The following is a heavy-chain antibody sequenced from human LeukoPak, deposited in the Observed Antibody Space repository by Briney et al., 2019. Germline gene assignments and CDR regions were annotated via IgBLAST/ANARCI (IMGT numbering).Heavy chain of an antibody. Sequence: GGSLRLSCAASGFTFSSYAMSWVRQAPGKGLEWVSAISGSGGSTYYADSVKGRFTISRDNSKNTLYLQVNSLRAEDTAVYYCASQARALRYFDWVPGYWGQGTLVTVFS. V-gene: IGHV3-23*01. J-gene: IGHJ4*02. CDR3: ASQARALRYFDWVPGY. CDR2: ISGSGGST. CDR1: GFTFSSYA. D-gene: IGHD3-9*01.